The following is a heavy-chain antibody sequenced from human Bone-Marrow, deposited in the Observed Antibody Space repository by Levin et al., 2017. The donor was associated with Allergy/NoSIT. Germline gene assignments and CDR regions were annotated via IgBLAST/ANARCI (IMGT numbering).Heavy chain of an antibody. CDR3: VRGSANGYFDY. Sequence: GESLKISCAASIFAFRSYSMTWVRQAPGKGLDWVSSISESGGSTYYADSVKGRFTISRDNSRNTLNLQMDSLRADDTARYYCVRGSANGYFDYWGQGTLVAVSA. V-gene: IGHV3-23*01. CDR2: ISESGGST. J-gene: IGHJ4*02. D-gene: IGHD2-15*01. CDR1: IFAFRSYS.